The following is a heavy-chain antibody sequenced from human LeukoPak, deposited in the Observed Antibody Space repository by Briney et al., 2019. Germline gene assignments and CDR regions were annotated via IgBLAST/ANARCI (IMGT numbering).Heavy chain of an antibody. D-gene: IGHD6-25*01. CDR3: AREAIAAGKNFDY. CDR1: GYGITAHF. J-gene: IGHJ4*02. V-gene: IGHV1-46*01. CDR2: IHPDGLTT. Sequence: ASVKVSCKTSGYGITAHFMYWVRQAPGEALEWMGTIHPDGLTTTYAQKFLGRVAMTIDTSTTTVYMDLSSLGSEDTAVYYCAREAIAAGKNFDYWGQGTQVTVSS.